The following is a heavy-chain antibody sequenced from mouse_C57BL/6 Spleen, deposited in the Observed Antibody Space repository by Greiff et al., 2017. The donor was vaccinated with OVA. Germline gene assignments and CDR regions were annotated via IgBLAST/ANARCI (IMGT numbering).Heavy chain of an antibody. V-gene: IGHV1-80*01. D-gene: IGHD1-1*01. CDR1: GYAFSSYW. CDR3: ARRRDYGSSPYYAMDY. CDR2: IYPGDGDT. Sequence: QVHVKQSGAELVKPGASVKISCKASGYAFSSYWMNWVKQRPGKGLEWIGQIYPGDGDTNYNGKFKGKATLTADKSSSTAYMQLSSLTSEDSAVYFWARRRDYGSSPYYAMDYWGQGTSVTVSS. J-gene: IGHJ4*01.